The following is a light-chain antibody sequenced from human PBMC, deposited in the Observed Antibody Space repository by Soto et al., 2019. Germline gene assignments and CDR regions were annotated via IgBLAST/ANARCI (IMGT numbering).Light chain of an antibody. CDR3: HQYVISPLT. CDR2: DAS. CDR1: QSVISNL. Sequence: DSVLTQSPGTLSLSPGEGATVSCRAIQSVISNLLAWCQQKPGQAPRLLIHDASRRATGIPDRFSGSGSGTDFPLSISRLEPEECAVYYCHQYVISPLTFGQGTKLEIK. V-gene: IGKV3-20*01. J-gene: IGKJ2*01.